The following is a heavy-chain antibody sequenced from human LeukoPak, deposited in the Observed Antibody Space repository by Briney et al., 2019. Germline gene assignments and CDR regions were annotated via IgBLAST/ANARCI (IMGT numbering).Heavy chain of an antibody. D-gene: IGHD2-2*01. J-gene: IGHJ6*03. V-gene: IGHV1-18*01. Sequence: ASVKVSCKASGYTFTSYGISWVRQAPGQGLEWMGWISAYNGNTNYAQKLQGRVTMTTDASTSTAYMELWSLRSDDTAVYYCARERTYCSCTSCYSSDYYMDVWGKGTTVTVSS. CDR2: ISAYNGNT. CDR3: ARERTYCSCTSCYSSDYYMDV. CDR1: GYTFTSYG.